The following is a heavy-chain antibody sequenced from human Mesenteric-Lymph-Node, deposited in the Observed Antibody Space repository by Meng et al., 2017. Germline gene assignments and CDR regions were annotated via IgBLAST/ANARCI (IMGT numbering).Heavy chain of an antibody. J-gene: IGHJ4*02. CDR2: IAPSGGST. V-gene: IGHV3-23*04. CDR3: ARGEWFSDY. Sequence: LVGYWGGVGKPGRSLRLSLAGSGFTFSSYGMHWVRQAPGKGLQWVSGIAPSGGSTYYTDSVKGRFTISRDNSKNTAYLQMNSLRAEDTAVYHCARGEWFSDYWGQGTLVTVSS. D-gene: IGHD3-3*01. CDR1: GFTFSSYG.